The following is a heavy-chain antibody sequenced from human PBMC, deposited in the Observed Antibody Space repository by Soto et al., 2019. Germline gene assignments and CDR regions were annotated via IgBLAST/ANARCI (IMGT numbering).Heavy chain of an antibody. CDR1: GYTFTRYA. CDR3: ARNVDYFDP. D-gene: IGHD4-17*01. Sequence: QVQLVQSGPEVKKPGASVKVSCKASGYTFTRYAMHWVRQAPGQGLEWMGWINTCNGNSHYSQKFQGRVTFTRDTSATTAYMELTGLRPEDTAIYFCARNVDYFDPWGQGTLVTVSS. J-gene: IGHJ5*02. V-gene: IGHV1-3*04. CDR2: INTCNGNS.